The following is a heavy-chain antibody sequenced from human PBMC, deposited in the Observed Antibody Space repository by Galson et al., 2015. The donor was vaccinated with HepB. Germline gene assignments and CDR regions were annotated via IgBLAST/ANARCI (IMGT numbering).Heavy chain of an antibody. CDR2: ISSSGSTI. CDR3: ARTSSGWIFDY. CDR1: GFTFSDYY. J-gene: IGHJ4*02. V-gene: IGHV3-11*01. D-gene: IGHD6-19*01. Sequence: SLRLSCAASGFTFSDYYMTWIRQAPGKGLEWVSYISSSGSTINYADSVKGRFTISRDNAKKSLYLQMNSLRAEDTAIYYCARTSSGWIFDYWGQGILVTVSS.